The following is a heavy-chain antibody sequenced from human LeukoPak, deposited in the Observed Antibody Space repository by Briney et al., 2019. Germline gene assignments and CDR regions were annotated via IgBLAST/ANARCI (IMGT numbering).Heavy chain of an antibody. J-gene: IGHJ4*02. D-gene: IGHD4-17*01. V-gene: IGHV4-39*07. CDR1: GGSISSSSYY. CDR2: IYYSGST. CDR3: AIYRGGDTVTIDY. Sequence: SETLSLTCTVPGGSISSSSYYWGWIRQPPGKGLEWIGSIYYSGSTYYNPSLKSRVTISVDTSKNQFSLKLSSVTAADTAVYYCAIYRGGDTVTIDYWGQGTLVTVSS.